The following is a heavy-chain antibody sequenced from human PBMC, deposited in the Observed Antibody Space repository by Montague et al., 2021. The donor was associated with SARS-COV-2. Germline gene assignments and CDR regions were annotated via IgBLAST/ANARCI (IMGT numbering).Heavy chain of an antibody. V-gene: IGHV3-48*04. CDR1: GFTFSSYS. D-gene: IGHD3-22*01. CDR3: ARGGNLWDSSGYYREGYFYGMDV. J-gene: IGHJ6*02. Sequence: SLRLSCTASGFTFSSYSMNWVRQAPGKGLEWVSYISSSSTTIYYADSVKGRFTISRDNAKNSLYLQVNSLRAEDTVVYYCARGGNLWDSSGYYREGYFYGMDVWGQGTTVTASS. CDR2: ISSSSTTI.